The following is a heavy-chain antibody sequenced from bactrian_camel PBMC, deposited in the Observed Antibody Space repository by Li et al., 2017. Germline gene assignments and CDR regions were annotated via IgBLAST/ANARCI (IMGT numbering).Heavy chain of an antibody. D-gene: IGHD4*01. Sequence: VQLVESGGGLVQPGGSLTLSCATSGFTFTHYDMTWVRQAPGMGLEWVSAINSGGGSTYYSDSVKGRFTISKGNDKKTMSMQMNSLRPEDTAVYYCATDTDLVPSLGAWVGPRLSELAYWGQGTQVTVS. CDR1: GFTFTHYD. J-gene: IGHJ4*01. CDR2: INSGGGST. V-gene: IGHV3S40*01. CDR3: ATDTDLVPSLGAWVGPRLSELAY.